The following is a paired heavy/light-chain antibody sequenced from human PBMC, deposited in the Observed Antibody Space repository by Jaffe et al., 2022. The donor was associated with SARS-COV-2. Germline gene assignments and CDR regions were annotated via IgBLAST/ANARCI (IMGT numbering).Heavy chain of an antibody. CDR1: GFTFSDAW. J-gene: IGHJ4*02. CDR2: IKSKAGGGTI. D-gene: IGHD2-2*01. V-gene: IGHV3-15*01. CDR3: AADVPGVPAQIDY. Sequence: EVQLVESGGGLVRSGESLRLSCAASGFTFSDAWMSWVRQAPGKGLEWIGRIKSKAGGGTIQFAEPVKGRFSVSRDDSKSTLYLQMNSLGTEDTGVYYCAADVPGVPAQIDYWGQGSLVTVSS.
Light chain of an antibody. CDR1: QSLLHSNGNTY. Sequence: DIVMTQSPVSLPVTPGEPASISCRSSQSLLHSNGNTYLDWYLQKPGQSPQLLISLVSNRASGVPDRFSGSGSGTDFTLKISRVEAEDVGVYYCMQGLQSLTFGGGTRVEIK. CDR3: MQGLQSLT. V-gene: IGKV2-28*01. CDR2: LVS. J-gene: IGKJ4*01.